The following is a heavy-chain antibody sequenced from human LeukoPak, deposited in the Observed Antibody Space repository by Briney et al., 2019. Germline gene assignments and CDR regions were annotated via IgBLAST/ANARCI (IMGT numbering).Heavy chain of an antibody. V-gene: IGHV3-23*01. CDR2: ISGSGGST. Sequence: GGSLRLSCAASGFTFSNYAMSWVRQAPGKGLEWVSGISGSGGSTYYADSVKGRFTISRDNSKNTLYLQMNSLRAEDTAVYYCAKDFFYYYDSSGYYPFDYWGQGTLVTVSS. CDR3: AKDFFYYYDSSGYYPFDY. J-gene: IGHJ4*02. D-gene: IGHD3-22*01. CDR1: GFTFSNYA.